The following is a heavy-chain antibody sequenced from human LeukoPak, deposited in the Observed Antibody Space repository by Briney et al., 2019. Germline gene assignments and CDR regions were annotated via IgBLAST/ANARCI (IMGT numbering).Heavy chain of an antibody. CDR2: ICGSGVNT. J-gene: IGHJ4*02. V-gene: IGHV3-23*01. CDR3: AKAAAHYGTDY. Sequence: GGSLRLSCAASGFTFSSYVMSWVRQAPGKGLEWVSGICGSGVNTVYAESVKGRFTISRDNSKNTLYLQMNSLRAEDSAVYYCAKAAAHYGTDYWGQGALVTVSS. CDR1: GFTFSSYV. D-gene: IGHD3-16*01.